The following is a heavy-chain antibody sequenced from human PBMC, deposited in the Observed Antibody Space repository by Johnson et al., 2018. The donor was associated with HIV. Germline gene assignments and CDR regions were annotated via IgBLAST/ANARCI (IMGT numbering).Heavy chain of an antibody. CDR2: ISYDGTNK. Sequence: QVQLVESGGGVVQPGMSLRLSCAASGFTFSSYAMHWVRQAPGKGLEWVALISYDGTNKYYADSVKGRFTISRDNSKNTLYLQMNSLRAEDTAVYYCARVRAGRENAFDIWGQGTMVTVSS. V-gene: IGHV3-30-3*01. J-gene: IGHJ3*02. CDR3: ARVRAGRENAFDI. D-gene: IGHD1-26*01. CDR1: GFTFSSYA.